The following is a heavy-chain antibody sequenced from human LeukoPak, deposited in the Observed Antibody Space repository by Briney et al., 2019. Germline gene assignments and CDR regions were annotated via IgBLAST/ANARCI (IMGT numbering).Heavy chain of an antibody. Sequence: SETLSLTCTVSGGSISSYSWSWIRQPPGKGLEWIGHIYDSGTTNYNPSLKSRITISVDTSKKQFSLKLTSVTAADTAVYYCARLGLRGYLLDPWGQGTLVIVSS. CDR3: ARLGLRGYLLDP. CDR1: GGSISSYS. CDR2: IYDSGTT. J-gene: IGHJ5*02. V-gene: IGHV4-59*08. D-gene: IGHD4-17*01.